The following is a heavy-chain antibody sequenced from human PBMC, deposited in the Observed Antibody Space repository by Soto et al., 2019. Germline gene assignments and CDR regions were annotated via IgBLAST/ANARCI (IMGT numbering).Heavy chain of an antibody. CDR3: ARGYYDFWSGPGGAFDI. J-gene: IGHJ3*02. CDR1: GGSISSGGYY. Sequence: SETLSLTCTVSGGSISSGGYYWSWIRQHPGKGLEWIGYIYYSGSTYYNPSLKSRVTISVDTSKNQFSLKLSSVTAADTAVYYCARGYYDFWSGPGGAFDIWGQGTMVTVSS. D-gene: IGHD3-3*01. V-gene: IGHV4-31*03. CDR2: IYYSGST.